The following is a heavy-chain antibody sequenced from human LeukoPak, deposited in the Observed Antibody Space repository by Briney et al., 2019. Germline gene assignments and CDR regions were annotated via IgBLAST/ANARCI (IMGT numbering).Heavy chain of an antibody. J-gene: IGHJ3*02. D-gene: IGHD3-9*01. V-gene: IGHV3-48*01. CDR2: ISSSSSTV. Sequence: GGSLRLSCAASGFTFSSYSMNWVRQAPGKGLEWVSYISSSSSTVYYADSVKGRFTISRDNAKNSLYLQMNSLRAEDTAVYYCAREQDYDILTGYYNAFDIWGQGTMVTVSP. CDR3: AREQDYDILTGYYNAFDI. CDR1: GFTFSSYS.